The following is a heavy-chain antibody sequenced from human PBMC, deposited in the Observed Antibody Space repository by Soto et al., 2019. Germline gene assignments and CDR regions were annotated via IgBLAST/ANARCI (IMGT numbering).Heavy chain of an antibody. CDR2: ISAYNGNT. D-gene: IGHD3-3*01. Sequence: ASVKVSCKASGYTFTSYGISWVRQAPGQGLEWMGWISAYNGNTNYAQKLQGRVTMTTDTSTSTAYMELRSLRSDDTAVYYCARDACITIFGEVTNLFDLWGQGTLVTVSS. CDR3: ARDACITIFGEVTNLFDL. V-gene: IGHV1-18*01. CDR1: GYTFTSYG. J-gene: IGHJ5*02.